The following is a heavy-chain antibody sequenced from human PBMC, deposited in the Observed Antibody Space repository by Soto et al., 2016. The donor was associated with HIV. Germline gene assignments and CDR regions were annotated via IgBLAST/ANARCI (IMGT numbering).Heavy chain of an antibody. D-gene: IGHD6-25*01. CDR2: INPNTGGT. J-gene: IGHJ4*02. V-gene: IGHV1-2*02. CDR3: ARAVSGWASGY. Sequence: QVQLVQSGAEVKKPGASVKVSCKASGYTFTGYYMHWVRQAPGQGLEWMGWINPNTGGTKIAQKFQGRVTMTRDTSISTAYMELTRLTSDDTAVYYCARAVSGWASGYWGQGTLVTVSS. CDR1: GYTFTGYY.